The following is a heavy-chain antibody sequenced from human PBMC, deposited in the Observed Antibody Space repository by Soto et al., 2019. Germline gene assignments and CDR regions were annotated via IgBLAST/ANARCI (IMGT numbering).Heavy chain of an antibody. CDR2: IYHSGST. Sequence: SETLSLTCAVSSGSISSSNWWSWVRQPPGKGLEWIGEIYHSGSTNYNPSLKSRVTISVDKSKNQFSLKLSSVTAADTAVYYCASGGSGYSGRALYYFDYWGQGTQVTVSS. D-gene: IGHD5-12*01. V-gene: IGHV4-4*02. CDR3: ASGGSGYSGRALYYFDY. J-gene: IGHJ4*02. CDR1: SGSISSSNW.